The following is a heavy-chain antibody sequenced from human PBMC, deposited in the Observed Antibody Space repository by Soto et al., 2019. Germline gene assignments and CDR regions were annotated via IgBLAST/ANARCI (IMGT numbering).Heavy chain of an antibody. V-gene: IGHV3-33*01. D-gene: IGHD1-1*01. CDR2: IWYDGSNE. CDR3: AREETGTFDR. Sequence: QVQLVESGGGVAQPGRSLRLSCAASGSTFSSYAMHWVRQAPGKGLEWVAVIWYDGSNEDYADSVKGRFTISRDNSKNTLFLLMNSLRVEDTAVYYCAREETGTFDRWGQGILVTVSS. J-gene: IGHJ4*02. CDR1: GSTFSSYA.